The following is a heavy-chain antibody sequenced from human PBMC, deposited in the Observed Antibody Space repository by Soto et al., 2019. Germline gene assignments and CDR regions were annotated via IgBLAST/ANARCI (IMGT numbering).Heavy chain of an antibody. V-gene: IGHV4-34*01. CDR1: GGSFSGYY. CDR2: INHSGST. J-gene: IGHJ4*02. CDR3: ARRIVVVAAAKSTPFDY. D-gene: IGHD2-2*01. Sequence: QVQLQQWGAGLLKPSETLSLTCAVYGGSFSGYYWSWIRQPPGKGLEWIGEINHSGSTNNNPSLKSRVTISVDTSKNQFSVKVSSVTAADTAVYYCARRIVVVAAAKSTPFDYWGQGTLVTVSS.